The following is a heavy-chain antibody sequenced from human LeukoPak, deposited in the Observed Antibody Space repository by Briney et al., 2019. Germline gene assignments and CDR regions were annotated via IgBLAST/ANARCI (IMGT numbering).Heavy chain of an antibody. D-gene: IGHD3-9*01. J-gene: IGHJ4*02. CDR2: IIPIFGTA. CDR3: ARGAPDILTGWPPGFDY. V-gene: IGHV1-69*13. CDR1: GGTFSSYA. Sequence: GASVKVSRKASGGTFSSYAISWVRQAPGQGLEWMGGIIPIFGTANYAQKFQGRVTITADESTSTAYMELSSLRSEDTAVYYCARGAPDILTGWPPGFDYWGQGTLVTVSS.